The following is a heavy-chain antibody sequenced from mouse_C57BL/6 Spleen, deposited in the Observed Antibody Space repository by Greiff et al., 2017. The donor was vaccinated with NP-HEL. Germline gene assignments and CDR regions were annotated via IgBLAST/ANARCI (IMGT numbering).Heavy chain of an antibody. D-gene: IGHD2-5*01. Sequence: DVQLVESGGGLVKPGGSLKLSCAASGFTFSSYAMSWVRQTPEKRLEWVATISDGGSYTYYPDNVKGRFTISRDNAKNNLYLQMSHLKSEDTAMYYCARDPYSNYEGYAMDYWGQGTSVTVSS. J-gene: IGHJ4*01. CDR3: ARDPYSNYEGYAMDY. CDR2: ISDGGSYT. CDR1: GFTFSSYA. V-gene: IGHV5-4*01.